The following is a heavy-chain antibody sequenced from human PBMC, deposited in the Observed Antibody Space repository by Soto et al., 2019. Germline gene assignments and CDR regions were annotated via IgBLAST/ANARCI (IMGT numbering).Heavy chain of an antibody. CDR2: LYWDDTR. D-gene: IGHD1-1*01. V-gene: IGHV2-5*02. CDR1: GFSLYTGGVG. CDR3: AHYTTDTYFDV. J-gene: IGHJ6*04. Sequence: QITLKESSPTLVKPTQTLTLTCSFSGFSLYTGGVGVGWIRQPPGKALEWLALLYWDDTRRYNPSLKNTLTIAKDTSENPVVLTVTDMGPVDKGTYFCAHYTTDTYFDVWGKVAPVTVYS.